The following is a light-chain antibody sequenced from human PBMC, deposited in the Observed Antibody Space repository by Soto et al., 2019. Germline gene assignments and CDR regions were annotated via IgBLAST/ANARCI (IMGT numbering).Light chain of an antibody. CDR3: QKTYSTPLT. CDR1: QSISSY. Sequence: DIQMTQSPSSLSASVGDRVTITCRASQSISSYLNWYQQKPGKAPKLLTFAASSLQSGVPSRCSGSGSRTDFTLTISSVQPEDFATYFCQKTYSTPLTVGGGTKVDI. J-gene: IGKJ3*01. V-gene: IGKV1-39*01. CDR2: AAS.